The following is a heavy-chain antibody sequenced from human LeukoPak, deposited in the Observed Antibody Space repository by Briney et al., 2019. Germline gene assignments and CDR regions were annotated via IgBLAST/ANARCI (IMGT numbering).Heavy chain of an antibody. V-gene: IGHV3-30*02. D-gene: IGHD6-13*01. J-gene: IGHJ4*02. CDR1: GFTFSSYG. CDR3: AKERGATAGTVFFDY. CDR2: IRYDGSNK. Sequence: GGSLRLSCAASGFTFSSYGMHWVRRAPGKGLEWVAFIRYDGSNKYYADSVKGRFTISRDNSRNTLYLQMSSLRTEDTAVYYCAKERGATAGTVFFDYWGQGTLVTVSS.